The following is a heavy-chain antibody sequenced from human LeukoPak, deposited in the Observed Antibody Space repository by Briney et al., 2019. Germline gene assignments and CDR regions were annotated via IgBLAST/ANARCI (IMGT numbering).Heavy chain of an antibody. CDR3: ARGLVGATGPFDY. V-gene: IGHV3-23*01. D-gene: IGHD1-26*01. CDR1: GFTFSSYA. J-gene: IGHJ4*02. Sequence: GGSLRLSCAASGFTFSSYAMSWVRQAPGKGLEWVSAISGSGGSTYYADSVKGRFTISRDKSKNTLYLQMNSLRAEDTAVYYCARGLVGATGPFDYWGQGTLVTVSS. CDR2: ISGSGGST.